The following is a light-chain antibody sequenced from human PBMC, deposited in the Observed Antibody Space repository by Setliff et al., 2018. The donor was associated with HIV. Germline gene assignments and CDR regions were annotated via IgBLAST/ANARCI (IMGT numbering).Light chain of an antibody. CDR2: ELS. V-gene: IGLV2-8*01. CDR3: ASYAGDGVHDIYV. CDR1: NSDIGSHNH. J-gene: IGLJ1*01. Sequence: QSALTQPPSASGSPGQSVALPCTGTNSDIGSHNHVSWYQQYPGKAPTLMIYELSQRPSGVPDRFSGSKSGNTASLTVSGLQAEDEADYYCASYAGDGVHDIYVFGTGTKVTVL.